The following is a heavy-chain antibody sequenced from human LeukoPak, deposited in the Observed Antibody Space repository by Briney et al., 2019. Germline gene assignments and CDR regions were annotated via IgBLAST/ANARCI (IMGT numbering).Heavy chain of an antibody. D-gene: IGHD2-21*02. CDR3: ARDWARGDSYYVDY. J-gene: IGHJ4*02. CDR2: ISNDGTNK. V-gene: IGHV3-30*03. CDR1: GFSFSGYG. Sequence: AGGSLRLSCAASGFSFSGYGMHWVRQAPGKGLECVALISNDGTNKYYADSVKGRFTISRNNSKNTLYLQMDSLRTEDTAVYYCARDWARGDSYYVDYWGQGTLVTVSS.